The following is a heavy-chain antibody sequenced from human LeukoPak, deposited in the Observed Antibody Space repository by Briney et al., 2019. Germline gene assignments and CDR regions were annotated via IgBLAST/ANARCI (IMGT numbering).Heavy chain of an antibody. CDR1: GGSFSGYY. J-gene: IGHJ4*02. CDR3: ARVVTRDYGDSKGVYYFDY. D-gene: IGHD4-17*01. V-gene: IGHV4-34*01. Sequence: SETLSLTCAVYGGSFSGYYWSWIRQPPGKGLEWIGEINHSGSTNYNPSLKSRVTISVGTSKNQFSLKLSSVTAADTAVYYCARVVTRDYGDSKGVYYFDYWGQGTLVTVPS. CDR2: INHSGST.